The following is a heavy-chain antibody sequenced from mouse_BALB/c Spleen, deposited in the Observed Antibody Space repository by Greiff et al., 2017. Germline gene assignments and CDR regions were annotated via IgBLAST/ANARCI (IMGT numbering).Heavy chain of an antibody. J-gene: IGHJ2*01. CDR1: GFTFSSFG. V-gene: IGHV5-17*02. Sequence: EVKVVESGGGLVQPGGSRKLSCAASGFTFSSFGMHWVRQAPEKGLEWVAYISSGSSTIYYADTVKGRFTISRDNPKNTLFLQMTSLRSEDTAMYYCARGYAVDYWGQGTTLTVSS. CDR2: ISSGSSTI. CDR3: ARGYAVDY. D-gene: IGHD2-14*01.